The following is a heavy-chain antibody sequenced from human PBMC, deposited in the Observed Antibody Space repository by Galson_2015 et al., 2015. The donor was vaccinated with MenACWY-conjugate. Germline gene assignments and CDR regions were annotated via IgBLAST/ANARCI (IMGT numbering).Heavy chain of an antibody. CDR3: ARHPPGGRGMDV. CDR2: ISPIDSKT. J-gene: IGHJ6*02. Sequence: QSGAEVKKPGESLTISCKASGYNFITYWIGWVRQVPGKGLEWVGPISPIDSKTRYSPAFEGRVTISADNSITTAYLQWNSLQASDTAMYYCARHPPGGRGMDVWGQGTTVTVSS. V-gene: IGHV5-51*01. D-gene: IGHD1-26*01. CDR1: GYNFITYW.